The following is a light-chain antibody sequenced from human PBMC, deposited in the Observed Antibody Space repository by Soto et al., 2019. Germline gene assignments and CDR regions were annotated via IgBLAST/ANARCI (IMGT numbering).Light chain of an antibody. CDR3: QQYGSSPPRT. V-gene: IGKV3-20*01. CDR2: GAS. CDR1: QSVSNDF. J-gene: IGKJ1*01. Sequence: EIVLTQSPGILSLSPGERATRSCRASQSVSNDFLAWYQQKPGQAPRLLIYGASTRATDVPDRFSGSGSGADFTLTISRLEPEDFAVYYCQQYGSSPPRTFGQGTKADIK.